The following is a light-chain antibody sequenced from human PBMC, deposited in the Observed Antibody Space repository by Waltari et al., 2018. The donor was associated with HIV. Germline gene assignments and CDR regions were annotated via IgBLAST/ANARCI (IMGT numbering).Light chain of an antibody. CDR3: CSFAGSGTWV. V-gene: IGLV2-23*01. J-gene: IGLJ3*02. Sequence: QSALTQPASVSGSPGQSITISCTGTSSDVGSYNLVSWYQQHPGKAPKVMIYEGSKRPSGVSDRFSGSKSGNTASLTISGLQAEDEAHYYCCSFAGSGTWVFGGGTKLTVL. CDR1: SSDVGSYNL. CDR2: EGS.